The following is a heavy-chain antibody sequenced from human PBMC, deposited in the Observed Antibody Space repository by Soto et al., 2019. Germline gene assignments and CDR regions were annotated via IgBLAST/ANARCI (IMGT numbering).Heavy chain of an antibody. Sequence: ASVKVSCKASGYTFTSYGISWVRQAPGQGLEWMGWISAYNGNTNYAQKLQGRVTMTTDTSTSTAYMELRSLRSDDTAVYYCARVYGSGTSAEYFQHWGRGTLVTVSS. J-gene: IGHJ1*01. CDR1: GYTFTSYG. CDR3: ARVYGSGTSAEYFQH. D-gene: IGHD3-10*01. V-gene: IGHV1-18*01. CDR2: ISAYNGNT.